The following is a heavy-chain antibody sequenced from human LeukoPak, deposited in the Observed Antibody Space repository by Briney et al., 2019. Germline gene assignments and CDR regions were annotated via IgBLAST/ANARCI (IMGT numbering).Heavy chain of an antibody. J-gene: IGHJ6*03. CDR3: ALVVKYFYYMDV. Sequence: GGSLRLSCAASVFTYSNYWMSWVPQARGKGLEWEANKKPDGRDKYYVDCVKGRFPISRDNAKNSLFVQMNSPRVEDTAMCYCALVVKYFYYMDVWGKGTTVTVSS. V-gene: IGHV3-7*01. D-gene: IGHD3-22*01. CDR2: KKPDGRDK. CDR1: VFTYSNYW.